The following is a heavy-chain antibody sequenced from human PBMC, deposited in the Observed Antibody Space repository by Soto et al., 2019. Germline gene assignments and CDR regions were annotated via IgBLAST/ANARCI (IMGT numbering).Heavy chain of an antibody. V-gene: IGHV1-3*01. CDR3: ARVGYYDSSGYYLKPDNWFDP. CDR2: INAGNGNT. D-gene: IGHD3-22*01. CDR1: GYTFTSYA. J-gene: IGHJ5*02. Sequence: ASVKVSCKASGYTFTSYAMHWVRQAPGQRLEWMGWINAGNGNTKYSQKFQGRVTITRDTSASTAYMELSSLRSEDTAVYYCARVGYYDSSGYYLKPDNWFDPWGQGTLVTVSS.